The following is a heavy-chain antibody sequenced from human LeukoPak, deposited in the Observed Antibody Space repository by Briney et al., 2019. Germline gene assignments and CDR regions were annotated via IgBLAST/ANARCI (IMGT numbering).Heavy chain of an antibody. CDR1: GFTFSSYS. CDR2: ISSSSSYI. Sequence: KSGGSLRLSCAASGFTFSSYSMNWVRQAPGKGLEWVSSISSSSSYIYYADSVKGRFTISRDNAKNSLYLQMNSLRAEDTAVYYCARMVRGVISYYYYYMDVWGKGTTVTVSS. J-gene: IGHJ6*03. CDR3: ARMVRGVISYYYYYMDV. D-gene: IGHD3-10*01. V-gene: IGHV3-21*01.